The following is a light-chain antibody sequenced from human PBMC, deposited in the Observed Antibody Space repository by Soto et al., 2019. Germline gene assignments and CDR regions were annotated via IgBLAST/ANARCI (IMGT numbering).Light chain of an antibody. CDR2: DDD. CDR3: GSWDSSLSAYV. V-gene: IGLV1-51*01. J-gene: IGLJ1*01. CDR1: SSNIGGNS. Sequence: QSVMTQPPSVSAAPGQTVTISCSGSSSNIGGNSVSWYQQLPGTAPKLLIYDDDKRPSVIPDRFSGSKSGTSATLGITGFQTGDEDDYYCGSWDSSLSAYVFGTGTKLTVL.